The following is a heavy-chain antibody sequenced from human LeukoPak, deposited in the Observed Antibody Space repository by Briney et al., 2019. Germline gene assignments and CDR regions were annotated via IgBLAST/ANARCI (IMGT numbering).Heavy chain of an antibody. CDR2: IYYSGST. D-gene: IGHD2-15*01. V-gene: IGHV4-59*01. J-gene: IGHJ4*02. Sequence: SETLSLTCTVSGGSISSYYWSWIRQPPGKGLEWIGYIYYSGSTNYNPSLKSRVTISVDTSKNQFSLKLSSVTAADTAVYYCARDVFCRGGSCRGKPSLFDSWGQGTLVTVSS. CDR3: ARDVFCRGGSCRGKPSLFDS. CDR1: GGSISSYY.